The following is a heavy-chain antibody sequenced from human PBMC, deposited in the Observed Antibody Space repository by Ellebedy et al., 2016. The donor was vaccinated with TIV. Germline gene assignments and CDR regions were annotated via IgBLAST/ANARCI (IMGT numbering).Heavy chain of an antibody. CDR1: GGSLSGYY. CDR3: ARGRPAVVGALNYGLDV. V-gene: IGHV4-34*01. J-gene: IGHJ6*02. Sequence: MPSETLSLTCAVSGGSLSGYYWSWIRQPPGKGLEWIGEIVHTGATNYNLSLKSRVSISQDTSKSQFSLQLSSVAAADTAVYYCARGRPAVVGALNYGLDVWGQGTTVTVSS. D-gene: IGHD6-19*01. CDR2: IVHTGAT.